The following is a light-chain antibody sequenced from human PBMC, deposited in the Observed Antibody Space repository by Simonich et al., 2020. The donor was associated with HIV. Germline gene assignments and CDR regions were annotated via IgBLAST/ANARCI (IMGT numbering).Light chain of an antibody. CDR3: QQYYSTPPT. J-gene: IGKJ1*01. CDR1: QSVLYSSNNKNY. Sequence: DIVMTQSPDSLAVSLGERATINCKSSQSVLYSSNNKNYLARYQKKPGQPPKLLIYWASTRESGVPDRFSGSGSGTDFTLTIISLQAEDVAVYYCQQYYSTPPTFGQGTKVEIK. CDR2: WAS. V-gene: IGKV4-1*01.